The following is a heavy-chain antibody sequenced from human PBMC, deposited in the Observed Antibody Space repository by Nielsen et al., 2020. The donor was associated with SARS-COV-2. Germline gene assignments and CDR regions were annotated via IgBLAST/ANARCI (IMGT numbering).Heavy chain of an antibody. D-gene: IGHD4/OR15-4a*01. CDR2: IYPGYSDT. Sequence: GESLKISCKGFGYSFTSYWIGWVRQLPGKGLEWMGIIYPGYSDTKYSPSFQGQVTISADTSINTAYLQWNSLQASDTAMYYCARGANGHYYYYYMDVWGEGTTVTVSS. V-gene: IGHV5-51*01. J-gene: IGHJ6*03. CDR3: ARGANGHYYYYYMDV. CDR1: GYSFTSYW.